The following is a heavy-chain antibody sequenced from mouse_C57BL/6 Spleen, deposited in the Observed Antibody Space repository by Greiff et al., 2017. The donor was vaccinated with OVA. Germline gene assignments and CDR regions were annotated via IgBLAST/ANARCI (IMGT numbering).Heavy chain of an antibody. Sequence: QVQLQQPGTELVKPGASVKLSCKASGYTFTSYWMHWVKQRPGQGLEWIGNINPSNGGTNYNEKFKSKATLTVDKSSSTAYMQLSSLTSEDSAVYYGASSPYYGSAWFAYWGQGTLVTVSA. CDR3: ASSPYYGSAWFAY. CDR2: INPSNGGT. J-gene: IGHJ3*01. D-gene: IGHD1-1*01. CDR1: GYTFTSYW. V-gene: IGHV1-53*01.